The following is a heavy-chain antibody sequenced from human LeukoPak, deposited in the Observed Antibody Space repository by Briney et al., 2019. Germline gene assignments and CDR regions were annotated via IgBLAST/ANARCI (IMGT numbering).Heavy chain of an antibody. CDR1: GFTVSSNY. J-gene: IGHJ3*02. D-gene: IGHD3-22*01. V-gene: IGHV3-66*01. CDR3: AKAPFTYDSSGDSFDI. Sequence: GGSLRLSCAASGFTVSSNYMSWVRQAPGKGLEWVSVIYSGGSTYYADSVKGRFTVSRDNSKNTLYLQMNSLRAEDTAVYYCAKAPFTYDSSGDSFDIWGQGTMVTVSS. CDR2: IYSGGST.